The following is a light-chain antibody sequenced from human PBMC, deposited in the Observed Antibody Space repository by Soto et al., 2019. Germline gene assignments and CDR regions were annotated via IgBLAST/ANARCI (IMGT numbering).Light chain of an antibody. CDR2: DAS. V-gene: IGKV3-11*01. Sequence: EIVLTQSPATLSLSPGERATLSCRASQSVSSYLAWYQQKPGQAPRLLIYDASNRATGIPARFSGSGSGTDFTLTISSLEPEDFAVYYCQKRSNWPLTFGGWTKVEIK. J-gene: IGKJ4*01. CDR1: QSVSSY. CDR3: QKRSNWPLT.